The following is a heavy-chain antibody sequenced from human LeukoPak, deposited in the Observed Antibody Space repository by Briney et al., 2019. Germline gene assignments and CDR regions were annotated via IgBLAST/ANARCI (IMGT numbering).Heavy chain of an antibody. CDR2: ISYDGSNK. CDR3: AREIPDYGDARGWFDP. Sequence: GGSLRLSCAASGFTFSSYAMHWVRQAPGKGLEWVAVISYDGSNKYYADSVKGRFTISRDNSKNTLYLQMNSLRAEDTAVYYCAREIPDYGDARGWFDPWGQGTLVPVSS. D-gene: IGHD4-17*01. V-gene: IGHV3-30-3*01. CDR1: GFTFSSYA. J-gene: IGHJ5*02.